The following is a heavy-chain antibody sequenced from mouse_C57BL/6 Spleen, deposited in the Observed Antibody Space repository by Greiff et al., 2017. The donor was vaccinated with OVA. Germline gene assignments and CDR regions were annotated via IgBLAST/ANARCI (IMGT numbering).Heavy chain of an antibody. J-gene: IGHJ3*01. CDR3: ARPFYSNLSWFAY. Sequence: EVHLVESGGGLVQPGGSLSLSCAASGFTFTDYYMSWVRQPPGKALEWLGFIRNKANGYTTEYSASVKGRFTISRDNSQSILYLQMNALRAEDSATYYCARPFYSNLSWFAYWGQGTLVTVSA. D-gene: IGHD2-5*01. CDR1: GFTFTDYY. CDR2: IRNKANGYTT. V-gene: IGHV7-3*01.